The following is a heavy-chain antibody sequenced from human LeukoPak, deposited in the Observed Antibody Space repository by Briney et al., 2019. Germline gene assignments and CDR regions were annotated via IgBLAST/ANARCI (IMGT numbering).Heavy chain of an antibody. J-gene: IGHJ4*02. Sequence: SETLSLTCTVSGGSINSYYWSWIRQPPGKGLEWIGYIYYSGSTNYNPSLKSRVTISVDTSKNQFSLKLSSVTAADTAVYYCARGQRAGIVATIHDYWGQGTLVTVSS. CDR1: GGSINSYY. D-gene: IGHD5-12*01. CDR3: ARGQRAGIVATIHDY. V-gene: IGHV4-59*01. CDR2: IYYSGST.